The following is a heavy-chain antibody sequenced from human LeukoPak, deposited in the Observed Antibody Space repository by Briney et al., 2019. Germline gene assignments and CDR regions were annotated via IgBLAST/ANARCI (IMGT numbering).Heavy chain of an antibody. V-gene: IGHV1-18*01. D-gene: IGHD3-10*01. CDR2: ISAYNGNT. CDR3: ARGVLWFRQTDYYGMNV. J-gene: IGHJ6*02. Sequence: ASVKVSCKSSGYTFTNYGINWVRQAPGHGLEWMGWISAYNGNTNYAQNLQGRVTLTTDTSTNTAYMDLRSLRSDDTAVYYCARGVLWFRQTDYYGMNVWGQGTTVTVPS. CDR1: GYTFTNYG.